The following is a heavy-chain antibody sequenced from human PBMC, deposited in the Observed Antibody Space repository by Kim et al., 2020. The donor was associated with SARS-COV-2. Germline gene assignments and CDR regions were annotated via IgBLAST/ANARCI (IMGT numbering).Heavy chain of an antibody. CDR1: GFTFSSYW. J-gene: IGHJ5*02. Sequence: GGSLRLSCAASGFTFSSYWMHWVRQAPGKGLVWVSRINSDGSSTSYADSVEGRFTSSRDNAKNTLYLQMNSLRAEDTAVYYCARGRITIFGVVGGNWFDPWGQGTLVTVSS. CDR3: ARGRITIFGVVGGNWFDP. CDR2: INSDGSST. V-gene: IGHV3-74*01. D-gene: IGHD3-3*01.